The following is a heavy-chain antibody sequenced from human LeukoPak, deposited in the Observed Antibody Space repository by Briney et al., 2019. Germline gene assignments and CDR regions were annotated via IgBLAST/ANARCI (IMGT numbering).Heavy chain of an antibody. CDR3: TTPRSGYSSGWYPSYYYYYMDV. V-gene: IGHV3-15*01. CDR2: IKSKTDGGTT. Sequence: GGSLRLSCAASGFTFSNAWMSWVRQAPGKGLEWVGRIKSKTDGGTTDYAAPVKGRFTISRDDSKNTLYLQMNSLKTEDTAVYYCTTPRSGYSSGWYPSYYYYYMDVWGKGTTVTVSS. CDR1: GFTFSNAW. D-gene: IGHD6-19*01. J-gene: IGHJ6*03.